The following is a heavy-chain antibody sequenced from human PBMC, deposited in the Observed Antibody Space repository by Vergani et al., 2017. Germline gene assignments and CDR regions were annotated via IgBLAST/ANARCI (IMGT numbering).Heavy chain of an antibody. CDR3: ARMGGYDEGDAFRIGYFDS. V-gene: IGHV4-31*03. Sequence: QVQLQESGPGLVKPSQTLSLTCTVSGSSFSTGGQSWTWLRQSAGKGLEWIGYIYSTGSTHHNPSLRRRINMSVDTSKNQFSLKLNSVTAADTAMYYCARMGGYDEGDAFRIGYFDSWGPGILVTVSS. J-gene: IGHJ4*02. CDR1: GSSFSTGGQS. CDR2: IYSTGST. D-gene: IGHD3-22*01.